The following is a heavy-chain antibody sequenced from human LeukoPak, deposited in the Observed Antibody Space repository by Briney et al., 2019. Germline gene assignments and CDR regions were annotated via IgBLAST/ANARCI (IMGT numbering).Heavy chain of an antibody. Sequence: GGSLRLSCAASGFTFSNYAMSWVRQAPGKGLEWVSVISGSGGNTYYADSVKGRFTISRDNSKNTLYLQMNSLRAEDTAVYYCAKARYSSSWTGGYFDYWGQGTLVTVSS. D-gene: IGHD6-13*01. J-gene: IGHJ4*02. CDR1: GFTFSNYA. CDR2: ISGSGGNT. CDR3: AKARYSSSWTGGYFDY. V-gene: IGHV3-23*01.